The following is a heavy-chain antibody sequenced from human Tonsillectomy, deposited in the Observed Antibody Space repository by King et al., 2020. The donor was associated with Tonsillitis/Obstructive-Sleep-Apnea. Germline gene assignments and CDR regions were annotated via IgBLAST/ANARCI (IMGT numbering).Heavy chain of an antibody. V-gene: IGHV3-15*01. CDR3: TTTDGDYVGAFDI. CDR1: GFTFSNAW. D-gene: IGHD4-17*01. Sequence: QLVQSGGGLVKPGGSLRLSCAASGFTFSNAWMSWVRQAPGKGLEWVGRIKSKTDGGTTDYAAPVKGRFTISRDDSKNTLYLQMNSLKTEDTAVYYCTTTDGDYVGAFDIWGQGTMVTVSS. J-gene: IGHJ3*02. CDR2: IKSKTDGGTT.